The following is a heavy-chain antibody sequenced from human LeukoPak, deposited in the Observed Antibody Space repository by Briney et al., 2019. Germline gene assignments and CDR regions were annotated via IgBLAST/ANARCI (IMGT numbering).Heavy chain of an antibody. Sequence: SQTLSLTCTVSGGSISSGSYYWSWIRQPAGKGLEWIGRIYTSGSTNYNPSLKSRVTISVDTSKNQFSLKLSSVTAADTAVYYCARVALGGVKDPIWGQGTMVTVSS. CDR2: IYTSGST. D-gene: IGHD3-16*01. CDR1: GGSISSGSYY. J-gene: IGHJ3*02. CDR3: ARVALGGVKDPI. V-gene: IGHV4-61*02.